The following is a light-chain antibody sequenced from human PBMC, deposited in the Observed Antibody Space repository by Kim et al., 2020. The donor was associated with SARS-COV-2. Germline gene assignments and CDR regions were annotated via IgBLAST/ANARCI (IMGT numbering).Light chain of an antibody. CDR1: SLRDYY. J-gene: IGLJ1*01. Sequence: AFGLTVRITCQGDSLRDYYASWYQQKPGQAPVLVIYGKNNRPSGIPDRFSGSSSGNTASLTITGAQAEDEADYYCNSRDSSGNHYVFGTGTKVTVL. CDR3: NSRDSSGNHYV. CDR2: GKN. V-gene: IGLV3-19*01.